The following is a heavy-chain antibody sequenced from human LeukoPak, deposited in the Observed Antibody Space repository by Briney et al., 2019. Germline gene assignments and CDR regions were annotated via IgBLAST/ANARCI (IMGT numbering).Heavy chain of an antibody. CDR2: IKSKTDGGTT. J-gene: IGHJ4*02. CDR1: GFTFSNAW. D-gene: IGHD6-6*01. V-gene: IGHV3-15*01. CDR3: TTEYSSSSSATYHDY. Sequence: PGGSLRLSCAASGFTFSNAWMSWVRQAPGKGLEWVGRIKSKTDGGTTDYAAPVKGSFTISRDDSKTTLYLQMNSLKTEDTAVYYCTTEYSSSSSATYHDYWGQGTLVTVSS.